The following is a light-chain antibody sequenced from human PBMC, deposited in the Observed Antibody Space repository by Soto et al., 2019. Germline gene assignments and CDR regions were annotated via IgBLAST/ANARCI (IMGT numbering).Light chain of an antibody. CDR1: QSVSNY. Sequence: EIVLTQSPGTLSLSPGERATLSCRASQSVSNYLVWYQQKPGHAPRLLISGASSRATGIPDRFSGSGSGTEFTLTIRRLEPEDFAVYYWQQYGGSPQTFGQGTKVEIK. J-gene: IGKJ1*01. V-gene: IGKV3-20*01. CDR2: GAS. CDR3: QQYGGSPQT.